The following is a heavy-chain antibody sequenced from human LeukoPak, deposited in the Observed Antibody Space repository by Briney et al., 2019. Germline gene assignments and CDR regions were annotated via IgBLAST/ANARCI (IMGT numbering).Heavy chain of an antibody. CDR1: GYTLTELS. J-gene: IGHJ6*04. CDR3: ATGSGIAAGYYYYCMDV. Sequence: WASVKVSCKVSGYTLTELSMHWVRQAPGKGLEWMGGFDPEDGETIYAQKFQGRVTMTEDTSTDTAYMELSSLRSEDTAVYYCATGSGIAAGYYYYCMDVWGKGTTVTVSS. CDR2: FDPEDGET. V-gene: IGHV1-24*01. D-gene: IGHD6-25*01.